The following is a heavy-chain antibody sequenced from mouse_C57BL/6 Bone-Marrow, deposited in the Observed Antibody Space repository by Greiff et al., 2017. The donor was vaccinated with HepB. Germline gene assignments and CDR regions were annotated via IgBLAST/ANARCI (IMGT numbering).Heavy chain of an antibody. CDR3: ARDGYNYGMDY. CDR2: ISNGGGST. V-gene: IGHV5-12*01. CDR1: GFTFSDYY. D-gene: IGHD2-3*01. Sequence: EVQGVESGGGLVQPGGSLKLSCAASGFTFSDYYMYWVRQTPEKRLEWVAYISNGGGSTYYPDTVKGRFTISRDNAKNTRYLQISRLKSEDTAMYYCARDGYNYGMDYWGQGTSVTVSS. J-gene: IGHJ4*01.